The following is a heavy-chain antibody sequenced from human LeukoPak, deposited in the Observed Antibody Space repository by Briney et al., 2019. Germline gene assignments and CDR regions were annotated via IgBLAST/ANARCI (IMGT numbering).Heavy chain of an antibody. CDR1: GYTFTTYD. Sequence: ASVKVSCKASGYTFTTYDISWVRQATGQGLEWMGRMNPNSGNTGYAQKFQGRVTITRDTSISTAYMELSSLRAEDTAVYYCARVGGYCSSTSCYLDYWGQGTLVTVSS. V-gene: IGHV1-8*03. J-gene: IGHJ4*02. CDR3: ARVGGYCSSTSCYLDY. CDR2: MNPNSGNT. D-gene: IGHD2-2*01.